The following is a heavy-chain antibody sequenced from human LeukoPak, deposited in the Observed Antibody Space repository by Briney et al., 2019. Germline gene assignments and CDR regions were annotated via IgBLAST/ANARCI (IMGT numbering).Heavy chain of an antibody. CDR2: IYHSGST. D-gene: IGHD1-26*01. CDR1: GYSISSGYY. V-gene: IGHV4-38-2*02. Sequence: AETLSLTGTVSGYSISSGYYWGWIRQPPGKGLEWIGSIYHSGSTYYNPSLKSRVTISVDTSKNQFSLKLSSVTAADTAVYYCARYGRGSYLDPNVIDYWGQGTLVTVSS. J-gene: IGHJ4*02. CDR3: ARYGRGSYLDPNVIDY.